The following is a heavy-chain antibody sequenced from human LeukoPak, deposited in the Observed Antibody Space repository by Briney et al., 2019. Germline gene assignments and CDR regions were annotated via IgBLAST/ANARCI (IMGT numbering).Heavy chain of an antibody. CDR3: AREGGIAVAGTATFDY. D-gene: IGHD6-19*01. CDR1: GGSISSSSYY. Sequence: PLETLSLTCTVSGGSISSSSYYWGWIRQPPGKGLEWIGSIYYSGSTYYNPSLKSRVTISVDTSKNQFSLKLSSVTAADTAVYYCAREGGIAVAGTATFDYWGQGTLVTVSS. J-gene: IGHJ4*02. V-gene: IGHV4-39*07. CDR2: IYYSGST.